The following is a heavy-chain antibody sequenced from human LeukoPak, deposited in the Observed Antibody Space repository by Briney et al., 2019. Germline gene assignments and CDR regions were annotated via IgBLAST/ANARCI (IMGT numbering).Heavy chain of an antibody. V-gene: IGHV4-4*07. CDR2: IYSSGST. J-gene: IGHJ4*02. CDR3: ARGSSGWYSLDY. D-gene: IGHD6-19*01. CDR1: GGSINNYY. Sequence: SETLSLTCTVSGGSINNYYWRWIRQPAGKGLEWIGRIYSSGSTNYNPSLQSRVTMSVDTSKNQFSLKLSSVTAADTAVYYCARGSSGWYSLDYWGQGTLVTVSS.